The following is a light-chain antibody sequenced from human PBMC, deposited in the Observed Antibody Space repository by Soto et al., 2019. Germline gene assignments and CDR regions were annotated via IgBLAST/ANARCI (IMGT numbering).Light chain of an antibody. V-gene: IGKV3-11*01. Sequence: IVLTQSPATLSLSPGETATLSCRASQSVLTYLGWYQQKPGQAPRLLISDASTRASGVPARFGGSGSGTDFTLTINSLEPEDFAVYYCQQRNVWPPITFGQGTRLEIK. CDR3: QQRNVWPPIT. CDR1: QSVLTY. CDR2: DAS. J-gene: IGKJ5*01.